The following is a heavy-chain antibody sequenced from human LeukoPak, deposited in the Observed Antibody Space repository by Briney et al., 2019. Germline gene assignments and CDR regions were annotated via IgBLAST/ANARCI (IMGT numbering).Heavy chain of an antibody. Sequence: SETLSLTCTVSGGSVSSGSYYWSWIRQSPGKGLEWIGYIYYSGSTNYNPSLKSRVTISVDTSKNQFSLKLSSVTAADTAVYYCARIRGDYDFWSGYPTTYYFDYWGQGTLVTVSS. D-gene: IGHD3-3*01. CDR1: GGSVSSGSYY. J-gene: IGHJ4*02. CDR2: IYYSGST. CDR3: ARIRGDYDFWSGYPTTYYFDY. V-gene: IGHV4-61*01.